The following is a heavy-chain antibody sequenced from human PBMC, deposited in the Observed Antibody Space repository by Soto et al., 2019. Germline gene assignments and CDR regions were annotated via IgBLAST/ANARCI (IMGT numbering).Heavy chain of an antibody. D-gene: IGHD1-1*01. CDR3: ARSTTGKFDY. Sequence: GGSLRLSCAASGFTFSSYYMHWVRQVPGKGLVWVSRMNGDGSDIKYADSVKGRFTISRDNAGNTLYLQMNSLRAEDTSVYYCARSTTGKFDYWGQGTLVTVSS. CDR2: MNGDGSDI. V-gene: IGHV3-74*03. J-gene: IGHJ4*02. CDR1: GFTFSSYY.